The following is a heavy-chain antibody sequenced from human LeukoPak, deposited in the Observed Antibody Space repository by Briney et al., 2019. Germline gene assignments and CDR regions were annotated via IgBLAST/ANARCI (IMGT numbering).Heavy chain of an antibody. CDR1: GYTFTGYY. J-gene: IGHJ3*02. CDR3: ARGARWLQRDAFDI. CDR2: INPNSGGT. Sequence: ASVKVSCKASGYTFTGYYMHWVRQAPGQGPEWMGWINPNSGGTNYAQKFQGRVTMTRDTSISTAYMELSSLRSEDTAVYYCARGARWLQRDAFDIWGQGTMVTVSS. V-gene: IGHV1-2*02. D-gene: IGHD5-24*01.